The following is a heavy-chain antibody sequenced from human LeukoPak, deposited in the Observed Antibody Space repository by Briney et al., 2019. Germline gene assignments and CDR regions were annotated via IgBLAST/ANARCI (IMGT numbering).Heavy chain of an antibody. D-gene: IGHD6-19*01. V-gene: IGHV3-74*01. CDR1: GFTFSKYW. J-gene: IGHJ4*02. CDR2: IYTDGTVT. Sequence: GGSLRLSCAASGFTFSKYWMLWVRQAPGKGLESVSRIYTDGTVTTYADSVKGRFTVSRDNADNTMFLQMNSVRDEDTAVYYCATKQWLAPPPDSWGQGTPVTVSS. CDR3: ATKQWLAPPPDS.